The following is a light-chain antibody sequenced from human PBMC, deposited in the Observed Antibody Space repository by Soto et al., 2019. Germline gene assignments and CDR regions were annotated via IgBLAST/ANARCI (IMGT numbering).Light chain of an antibody. J-gene: IGKJ4*01. CDR3: QKYDSAPLT. Sequence: DIQMTQSPSTLSASVGDRVTITCRASQSISSWLAWYQQKPGKAPKLLIYAAATLRSGVPSRFSGSGSGTDFTLTISSLQPEDVATYFCQKYDSAPLTFGEGTKVDIK. CDR2: AAA. CDR1: QSISSW. V-gene: IGKV1-27*01.